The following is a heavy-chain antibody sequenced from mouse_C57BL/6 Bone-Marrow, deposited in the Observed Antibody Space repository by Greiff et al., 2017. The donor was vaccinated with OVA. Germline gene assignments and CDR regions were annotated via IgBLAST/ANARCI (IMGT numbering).Heavy chain of an antibody. J-gene: IGHJ1*03. CDR3: ARRYSKSYWYFDV. CDR1: EYEFPSHD. CDR2: INSDGGST. D-gene: IGHD2-5*01. Sequence: EVKLVESGGGLVQPGESLKLSCESNEYEFPSHDMSWVRKTPEKGLELVAAINSDGGSTYYPDTMERRFIISRDNTKKTLYLQMSSLRSEDTALYYCARRYSKSYWYFDVWGTGTTVTVSS. V-gene: IGHV5-2*01.